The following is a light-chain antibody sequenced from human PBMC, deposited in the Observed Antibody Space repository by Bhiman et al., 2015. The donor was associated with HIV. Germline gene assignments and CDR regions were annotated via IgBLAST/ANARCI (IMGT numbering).Light chain of an antibody. CDR3: QAWDSSTGV. V-gene: IGLV3-1*01. CDR1: KLGEKF. J-gene: IGLJ1*01. CDR2: QNN. Sequence: SYELAQPPSVSLSPGQTATITCSGDKLGEKFASWYQQKPGQSPILIIYQNNKRASGIPERISGDTATLTISGAQAMDEADYYCQAWDSSTGVFGPGTRVTVL.